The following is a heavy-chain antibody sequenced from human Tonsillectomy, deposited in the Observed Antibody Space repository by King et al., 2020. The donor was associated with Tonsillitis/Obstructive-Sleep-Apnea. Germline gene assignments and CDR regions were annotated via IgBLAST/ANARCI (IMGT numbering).Heavy chain of an antibody. V-gene: IGHV3-53*01. J-gene: IGHJ3*02. CDR3: GSRVYYDCSGYNVAFDI. CDR1: EFTVSYNY. Sequence: VQLVESGGGLIQPGGSLRLSCAASEFTVSYNYMSWVRQAPGKGLEWVAVIYSGGSTYYTDSVKGRVTMSRDNSKNTLYLQMNSLRAEGTAVYYCGSRVYYDCSGYNVAFDIWGQGTMVTVSS. CDR2: IYSGGST. D-gene: IGHD3-22*01.